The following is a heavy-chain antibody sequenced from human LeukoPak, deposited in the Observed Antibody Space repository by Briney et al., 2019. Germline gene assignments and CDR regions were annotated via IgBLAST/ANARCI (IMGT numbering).Heavy chain of an antibody. CDR1: GFPFSSYG. CDR2: ISYDGTNK. Sequence: PGGSLRLSCAASGFPFSSYGMHWVRQAPGKGLEWVAAISYDGTNKYYGDSVKGRFTISRDNSKNTLYLQMNSLRADDTAVYFCAKDSSSSNYYHGLDVWGQGTTVIVSS. J-gene: IGHJ6*02. CDR3: AKDSSSSNYYHGLDV. D-gene: IGHD6-13*01. V-gene: IGHV3-30*18.